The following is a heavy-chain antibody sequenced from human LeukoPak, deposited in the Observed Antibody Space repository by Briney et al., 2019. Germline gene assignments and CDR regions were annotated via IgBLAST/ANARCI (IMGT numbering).Heavy chain of an antibody. D-gene: IGHD1-14*01. J-gene: IGHJ4*02. CDR1: GGSISSSSYY. Sequence: ASETLSLTCTVSGGSISSSSYYWGWIRQPPGKGLEWIGSIYYSGSTYYNPSLKSRVTISVDTSKNQFSLKLSSVTAADTAVYYCARHGPTWNHGEIDYWGQGTLVTVSS. CDR2: IYYSGST. CDR3: ARHGPTWNHGEIDY. V-gene: IGHV4-39*01.